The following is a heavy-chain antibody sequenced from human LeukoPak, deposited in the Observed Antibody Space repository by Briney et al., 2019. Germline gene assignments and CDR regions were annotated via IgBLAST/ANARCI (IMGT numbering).Heavy chain of an antibody. CDR3: ARVQGGGYRTADS. CDR1: GFTFSNYI. D-gene: IGHD6-25*01. CDR2: IIENGNRR. V-gene: IGHV3-30*04. Sequence: GGSLRLSCSASGFTFSNYIMHWVRQAPGKGLDWVAVIIENGNRRYYADSVKGRFTISRDNSKNTLFLQMNSLRGEDTAMYYCARVQGGGYRTADSWGQGTLVTVSS. J-gene: IGHJ4*02.